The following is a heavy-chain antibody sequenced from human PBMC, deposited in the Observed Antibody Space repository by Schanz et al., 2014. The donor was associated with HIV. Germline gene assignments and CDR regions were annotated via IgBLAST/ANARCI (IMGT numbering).Heavy chain of an antibody. CDR3: ARGRQDYDFWSGAHYYYAMDV. CDR2: IIPIFGTP. Sequence: QVHLVQSGAEVKKPGSSVKVSCKASGGTFSNYAISWVRQAPGQGLEWMGGIIPIFGTPNYAQKFQGRVTITADESTSAAYLELSSLRSEDTAVYYCARGRQDYDFWSGAHYYYAMDVWGQGTTVTVSS. V-gene: IGHV1-69*01. D-gene: IGHD3-3*01. J-gene: IGHJ6*02. CDR1: GGTFSNYA.